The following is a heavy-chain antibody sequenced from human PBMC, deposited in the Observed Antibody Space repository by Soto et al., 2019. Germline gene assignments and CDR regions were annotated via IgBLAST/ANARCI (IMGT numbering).Heavy chain of an antibody. CDR2: ISYDGSNK. V-gene: IGHV3-30-3*01. CDR3: ARDPGLDYGDQRGGY. CDR1: GFTFSSYA. D-gene: IGHD4-17*01. J-gene: IGHJ4*02. Sequence: QVQLVESGGGVVQPGRSLRPSCAASGFTFSSYAMHWVRQAPGKGLEWVAVISYDGSNKYYADSVKGRFTISRDNSKNTLYLQMNSLRAEDTAVYYCARDPGLDYGDQRGGYWGQGTLVTVSS.